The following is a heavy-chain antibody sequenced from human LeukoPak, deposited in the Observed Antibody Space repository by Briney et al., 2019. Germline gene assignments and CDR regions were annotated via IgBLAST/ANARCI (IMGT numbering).Heavy chain of an antibody. Sequence: GGSLRLSCATSGFTVSSNYMSWVHQAPGKGLEWVSVIYDSGTTYYADSVKGRFLIFRDTSKNTVDLQMNSLRVEDTAVHYCAGRRSSGWYAYWGQGTLVTVSS. CDR2: IYDSGTT. J-gene: IGHJ4*02. V-gene: IGHV3-53*01. CDR1: GFTVSSNY. CDR3: AGRRSSGWYAY. D-gene: IGHD6-19*01.